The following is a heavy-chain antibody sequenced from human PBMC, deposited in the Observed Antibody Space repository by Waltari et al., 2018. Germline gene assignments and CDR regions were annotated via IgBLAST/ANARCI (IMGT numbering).Heavy chain of an antibody. CDR2: ITNAGNR. CDR1: GGSFSVYY. CDR3: VRLEDCSGPVGNCYSGDSFALDV. Sequence: QVQLQQWGAGLLQPSETLSLTCGVYGGSFSVYYWGWIRQPPGKGLEWIGEITNAGNRNYSPSLSVRVTLLVDTSRSQFSLKLSSMTAADTALYYCVRLEDCSGPVGNCYSGDSFALDVWGQGTTFTVS. V-gene: IGHV4-34*02. J-gene: IGHJ6*02. D-gene: IGHD3-10*02.